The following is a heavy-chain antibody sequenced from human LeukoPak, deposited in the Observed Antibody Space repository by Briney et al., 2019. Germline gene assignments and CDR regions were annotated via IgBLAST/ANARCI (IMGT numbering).Heavy chain of an antibody. J-gene: IGHJ3*02. CDR3: ARHGSGYGFGYGAFDI. V-gene: IGHV4-59*08. D-gene: IGHD5-18*01. Sequence: PSETLSLTCTVSGGSISSYYWSWIRQPPGKGLEWIGYIYYSGSTNYNPSLKSRVTISVDTSKNQFSLKLSSMTAADTAVYFCARHGSGYGFGYGAFDIWGQGTMVTVSS. CDR1: GGSISSYY. CDR2: IYYSGST.